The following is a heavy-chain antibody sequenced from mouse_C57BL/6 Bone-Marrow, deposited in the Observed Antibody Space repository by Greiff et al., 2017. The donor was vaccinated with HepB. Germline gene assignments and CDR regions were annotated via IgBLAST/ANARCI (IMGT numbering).Heavy chain of an antibody. CDR3: AIGSSKGYYAMDY. Sequence: VQLQQSGPELVKPGASVKISCKASGYTFTDYYMNWVKQSHGKSLEWIGDINPNNGGTSYNQKFKGKATLTVDKSSSTAYMELRSLTSEDSAVYYCAIGSSKGYYAMDYWGQGTSVTVSS. CDR2: INPNNGGT. D-gene: IGHD1-1*01. V-gene: IGHV1-26*01. CDR1: GYTFTDYY. J-gene: IGHJ4*01.